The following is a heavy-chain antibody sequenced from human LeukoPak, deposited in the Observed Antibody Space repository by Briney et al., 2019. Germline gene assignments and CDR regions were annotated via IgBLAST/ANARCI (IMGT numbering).Heavy chain of an antibody. J-gene: IGHJ4*02. CDR3: ARHGSSRSPLNY. CDR2: IYSSGST. Sequence: SETLSLTCTVSGGSISNYYWSWIRQSPGKGLEWIGYIYSSGSTNYNPSLESRVTISVDTSKNQFSLKLSSVTAADTALYYCARHGSSRSPLNYWGQGTLVTVSS. V-gene: IGHV4-59*08. D-gene: IGHD2-15*01. CDR1: GGSISNYY.